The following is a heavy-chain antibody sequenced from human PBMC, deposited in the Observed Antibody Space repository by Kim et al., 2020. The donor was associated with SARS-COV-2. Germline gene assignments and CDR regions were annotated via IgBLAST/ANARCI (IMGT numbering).Heavy chain of an antibody. CDR2: IYSGGSST. Sequence: GGSLRLSCAASGFTFSSYAMSWVRQAPGKGLEWVSVIYSGGSSTYYADSVKGRFTISRDNSKNTLYLQMNSLRAEDTAVYYCAKDWDDYGDSFDYWGQGTLVTVSS. D-gene: IGHD4-17*01. V-gene: IGHV3-23*03. CDR1: GFTFSSYA. J-gene: IGHJ4*02. CDR3: AKDWDDYGDSFDY.